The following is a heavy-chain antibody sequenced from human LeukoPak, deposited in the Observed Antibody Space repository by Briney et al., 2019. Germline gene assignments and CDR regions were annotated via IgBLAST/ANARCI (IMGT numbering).Heavy chain of an antibody. CDR2: IYYSGGT. Sequence: SETLSLTCTVSGGSISSYYWSWIRQPPGKGLEWIGYIYYSGGTNYNPSLKSRVTISVDTSKNQFSLKLSSVTAADTAVYYCARDPGYCSSTSCYDNSGYDLWGQGTLVTVSS. J-gene: IGHJ4*02. CDR1: GGSISSYY. D-gene: IGHD2-2*01. CDR3: ARDPGYCSSTSCYDNSGYDL. V-gene: IGHV4-59*01.